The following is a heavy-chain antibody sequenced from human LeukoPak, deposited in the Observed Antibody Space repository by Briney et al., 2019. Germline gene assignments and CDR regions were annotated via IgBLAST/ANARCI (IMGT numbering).Heavy chain of an antibody. CDR1: GFTVSSNY. CDR3: ARGRGYSGYLEY. J-gene: IGHJ4*02. CDR2: IYSGGST. Sequence: GGSLRLSCAASGFTVSSNYMSWVRQAPGKGLEWVSVIYSGGSTYYADSVKGRFTISRENAENSLYLQIDSLRDGDTAVYYCARGRGYSGYLEYWGQGTLVTVSS. V-gene: IGHV3-53*01. D-gene: IGHD5-12*01.